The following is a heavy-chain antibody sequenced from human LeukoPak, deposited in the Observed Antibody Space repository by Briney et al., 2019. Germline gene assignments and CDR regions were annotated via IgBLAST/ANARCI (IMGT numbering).Heavy chain of an antibody. CDR1: GGFINSYY. CDR2: VYTSGIT. V-gene: IGHV4-4*07. D-gene: IGHD1-1*01. J-gene: IGHJ4*02. CDR3: AREGTRAGTPFDY. Sequence: KPSETLSLTCTVSGGFINSYYWSWIRQPAGKGLEWIGRVYTSGITNYNPSLKSRITMSVDTSKNQFSLQLNSVTPEDTAVYYCAREGTRAGTPFDYWGQGTLVTVSS.